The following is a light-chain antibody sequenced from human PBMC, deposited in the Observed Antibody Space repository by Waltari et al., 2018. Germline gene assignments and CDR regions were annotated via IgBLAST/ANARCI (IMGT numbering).Light chain of an antibody. V-gene: IGKV4-1*01. Sequence: DIVMTQSPDSLAVPLGERATIHCKSSQSIFYSSNNKDYLAWYQLKPGQPPKLLIYWASTRESGVPDRFSGSGTGTDFTLTISSLQTEDVATYYCQQYYSTPRTFGGGTKVEIK. CDR3: QQYYSTPRT. CDR2: WAS. CDR1: QSIFYSSNNKDY. J-gene: IGKJ4*01.